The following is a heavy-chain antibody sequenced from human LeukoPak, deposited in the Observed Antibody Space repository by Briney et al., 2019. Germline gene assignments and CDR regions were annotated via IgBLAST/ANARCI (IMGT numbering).Heavy chain of an antibody. CDR1: GYTFTSYG. D-gene: IGHD3-10*01. Sequence: GASVKVSCKASGYTFTSYGISWVRQAPGQGLEWMGWISAYNGNTNYAQKLQGRVTMTTDTSTSTAYMELRSLRSDDTAVYYCARDSPNYYGSGSPDYWGQGTLVTVSS. CDR3: ARDSPNYYGSGSPDY. V-gene: IGHV1-18*01. J-gene: IGHJ4*02. CDR2: ISAYNGNT.